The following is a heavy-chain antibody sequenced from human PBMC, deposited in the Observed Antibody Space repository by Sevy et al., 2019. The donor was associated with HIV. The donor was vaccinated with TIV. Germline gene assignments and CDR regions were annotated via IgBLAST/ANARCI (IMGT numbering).Heavy chain of an antibody. V-gene: IGHV4-61*01. D-gene: IGHD3-22*01. CDR1: GGSVSSGSYY. CDR3: ARVFYYDSSGYYYFDY. J-gene: IGHJ4*02. Sequence: SETLSLTCTVSGGSVSSGSYYWSWIRQPPGKGLEWIGYIYYSGSTNYNPSLQSRVTISVDTSKNQFSLKLSSVTAADTAVYYCARVFYYDSSGYYYFDYWGQGTLVTVSS. CDR2: IYYSGST.